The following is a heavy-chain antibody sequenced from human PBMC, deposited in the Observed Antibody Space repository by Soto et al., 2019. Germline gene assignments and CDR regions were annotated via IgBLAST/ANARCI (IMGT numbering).Heavy chain of an antibody. CDR2: IYYSGST. V-gene: IGHV4-39*01. J-gene: IGHJ6*02. Sequence: QLQLQESGPGLVKPSETLSLTCTVSGGSISSSSHYWGWIRQPPGKGLEWIGSIYYSGSTYYNPSLKSRVTISVDTAKNQVSLKRRSVTAADTAVYYCAREFYYYYGMDVWGQGTTVTVSS. CDR1: GGSISSSSHY. CDR3: AREFYYYYGMDV.